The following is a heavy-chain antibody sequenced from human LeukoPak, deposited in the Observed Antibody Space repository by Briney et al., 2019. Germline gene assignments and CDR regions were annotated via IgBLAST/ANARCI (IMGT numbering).Heavy chain of an antibody. CDR2: IIPIFGTA. V-gene: IGHV1-69*05. CDR1: GGTFSSYA. Sequence: SVKVSCKASGGTFSSYAISWVRQAPGQGLEWMGGIIPIFGTANYAQKFQGRVTITTDESTSTAYMELSSLRSEDTAVYYCASARRKVYYYYYMDVWGKGTTVTVSS. J-gene: IGHJ6*03. CDR3: ASARRKVYYYYYMDV.